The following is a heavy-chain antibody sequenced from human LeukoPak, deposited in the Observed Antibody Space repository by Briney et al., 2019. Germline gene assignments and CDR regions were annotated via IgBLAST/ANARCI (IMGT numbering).Heavy chain of an antibody. Sequence: GGSLRLSCAASGFTFSIYAMNWVRQAPGKGLEWVSVIYSGGSTYYADSVKGRFTISRDNSKNTLYLQMNSLRAEDTAVYYCARRQWRQGDDAFDIWGQGTMVTVSS. J-gene: IGHJ3*02. CDR3: ARRQWRQGDDAFDI. V-gene: IGHV3-66*01. CDR2: IYSGGST. CDR1: GFTFSIYA. D-gene: IGHD6-19*01.